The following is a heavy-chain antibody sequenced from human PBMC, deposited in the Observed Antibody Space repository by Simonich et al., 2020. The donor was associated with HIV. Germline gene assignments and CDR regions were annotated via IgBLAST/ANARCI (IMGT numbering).Heavy chain of an antibody. J-gene: IGHJ4*02. D-gene: IGHD1-26*01. CDR1: GYTFTNYP. Sequence: QVQFVQSGAEVKKPGASVKVSCKASGYTFTNYPIHWVRLAPGQRLEWMGWISPGNANTQYSQKFQGRVTITRSTSANTVYMEMRSLRSKDTAVYYCARGQADVGAGTLAHWGQGTPVAVSS. CDR2: ISPGNANT. CDR3: ARGQADVGAGTLAH. V-gene: IGHV1-3*01.